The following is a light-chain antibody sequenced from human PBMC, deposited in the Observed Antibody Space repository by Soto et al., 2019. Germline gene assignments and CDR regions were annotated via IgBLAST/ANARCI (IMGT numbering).Light chain of an antibody. J-gene: IGLJ2*01. Sequence: QSALTQPASVSGSPGQSITISCTGTSSDVGGYDYVSWYQHHPGTAPKLMIYDVSNRPSGISNRFSGSKSGNTASLTISGLHAEDEGDYYCSSYTSSLTVVFGGGTKLTVL. CDR2: DVS. CDR3: SSYTSSLTVV. CDR1: SSDVGGYDY. V-gene: IGLV2-14*03.